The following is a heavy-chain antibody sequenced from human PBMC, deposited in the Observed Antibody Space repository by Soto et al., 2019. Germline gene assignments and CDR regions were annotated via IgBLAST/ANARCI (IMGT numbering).Heavy chain of an antibody. D-gene: IGHD6-19*01. V-gene: IGHV3-74*01. CDR1: GFGFSGYW. J-gene: IGHJ4*02. CDR3: AREGTKGAAIGLAGDN. CDR2: INSDGSGT. Sequence: EVQLVESGGGLVQPGGSLRLSCAASGFGFSGYWMHWVRQTPGKGLVWVSRINSDGSGTSYADSVKGRFTISRDNAKNTLYLQLNSLRDEDTAVYYCAREGTKGAAIGLAGDNWGQGALVTVSP.